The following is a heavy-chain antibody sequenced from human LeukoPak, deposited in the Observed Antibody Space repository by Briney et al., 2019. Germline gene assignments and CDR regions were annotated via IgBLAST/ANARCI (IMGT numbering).Heavy chain of an antibody. CDR2: INPNSGGT. CDR3: AKPNVLLWFGQEDAFDI. V-gene: IGHV1-2*06. Sequence: ASVKVSCKASGYTFTGYYMHWVRQAPGQGLEWMGRINPNSGGTNYAQKFQGRVTMTRDTSISTAYMELSRLRSDDTAVYYCAKPNVLLWFGQEDAFDIWGQGTMATVSS. D-gene: IGHD3-10*01. CDR1: GYTFTGYY. J-gene: IGHJ3*02.